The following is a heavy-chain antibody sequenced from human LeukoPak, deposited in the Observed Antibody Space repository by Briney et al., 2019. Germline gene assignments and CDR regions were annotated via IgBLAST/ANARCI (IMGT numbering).Heavy chain of an antibody. D-gene: IGHD1-14*01. Sequence: SVKVSCKASRGTFSSYAISSVRQAPGQGLEWMGRIIPTRGIANYAQKFQGRVTITADKSTSTAYMELSSLRSEDTAVYYCASGAVGDNSRGAIFDYWGQGTLVTVSS. J-gene: IGHJ4*02. CDR3: ASGAVGDNSRGAIFDY. CDR2: IIPTRGIA. V-gene: IGHV1-69*04. CDR1: RGTFSSYA.